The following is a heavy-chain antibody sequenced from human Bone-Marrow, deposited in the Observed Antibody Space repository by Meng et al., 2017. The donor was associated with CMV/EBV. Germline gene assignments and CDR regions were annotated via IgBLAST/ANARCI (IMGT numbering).Heavy chain of an antibody. J-gene: IGHJ4*02. D-gene: IGHD2/OR15-2a*01. CDR1: GGSISSYY. Sequence: GSLRLSCTVSGGSISSYYWSWIRQPPGKGLEWIGYVFYTGSTNYKPSVKSRVTISVDTSKSQLSLKLSSVTAADSAVYYCARHNSSHSHFDYWGQGTRVTVSS. CDR3: ARHNSSHSHFDY. V-gene: IGHV4-59*01. CDR2: VFYTGST.